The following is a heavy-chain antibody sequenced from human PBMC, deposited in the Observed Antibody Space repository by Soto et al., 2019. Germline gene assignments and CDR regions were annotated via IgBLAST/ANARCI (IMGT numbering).Heavy chain of an antibody. CDR3: ARELRGYSYFAYYGMDV. D-gene: IGHD5-18*01. CDR2: IWYDGSNK. J-gene: IGHJ6*02. Sequence: GGSLRLSCAASGFPFSSYGMHWVRQSPGKGLEWVAVIWYDGSNKYYADSVKGRFTISRDNSKNTLYLQMNSLRAEDTAVYYCARELRGYSYFAYYGMDVWGQGTTVTVSS. V-gene: IGHV3-33*01. CDR1: GFPFSSYG.